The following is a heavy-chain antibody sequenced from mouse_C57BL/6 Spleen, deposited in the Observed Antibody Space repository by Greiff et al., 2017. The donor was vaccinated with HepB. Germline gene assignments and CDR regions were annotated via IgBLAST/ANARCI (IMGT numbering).Heavy chain of an antibody. D-gene: IGHD1-1*02. V-gene: IGHV1-66*01. CDR1: GYSFTSYY. J-gene: IGHJ4*01. CDR3: AREGYGYDAMDY. Sequence: LQESGPELVKPGASVKISCKASGYSFTSYYIHWVKQRPGQGLEWIGWIYPGSGNTKYNEKFKGKATLTADTSSSTAYMQLSSLTSEDSAVYYCAREGYGYDAMDYWGQGTSVTVSS. CDR2: IYPGSGNT.